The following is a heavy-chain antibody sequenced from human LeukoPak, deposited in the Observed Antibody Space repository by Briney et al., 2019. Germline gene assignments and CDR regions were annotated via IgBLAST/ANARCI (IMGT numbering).Heavy chain of an antibody. J-gene: IGHJ4*02. D-gene: IGHD5-12*01. CDR2: ISGYNGNT. Sequence: ASVKVSCKASGYTFTSYGISWVRQAPGQGLEWMGWISGYNGNTNYAQKLQGRVTMTTDTSTSTAYMDLRSLRSDDTAVYYCARDRYDLFLDYWGQGTLVTVSS. CDR3: ARDRYDLFLDY. V-gene: IGHV1-18*01. CDR1: GYTFTSYG.